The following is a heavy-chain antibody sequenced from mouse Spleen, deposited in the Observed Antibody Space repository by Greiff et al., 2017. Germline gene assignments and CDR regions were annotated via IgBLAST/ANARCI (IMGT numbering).Heavy chain of an antibody. CDR2: IHPNSGST. V-gene: IGHV1-64*01. D-gene: IGHD2-1*01. CDR3: ARGMIYYGNYLFAY. CDR1: GYTFTSYW. Sequence: VQLQQPGAELVKPGASVKLSCKASGYTFTSYWMHWVKQRPGQGLEWIGMIHPNSGSTNYNEKFKSKATLTVDKSSSTAYMQLSSLTSEDSAVYYCARGMIYYGNYLFAYWGQGTLVTVSA. J-gene: IGHJ3*01.